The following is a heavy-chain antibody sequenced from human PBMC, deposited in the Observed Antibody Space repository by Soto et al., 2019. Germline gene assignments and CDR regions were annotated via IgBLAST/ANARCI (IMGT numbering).Heavy chain of an antibody. CDR1: GFSFSTYS. D-gene: IGHD2-21*02. Sequence: GGSLRLSCAASGFSFSTYSMNWVRQAPGKGLEWVSSISSRSDTYYADSVKGRFTISRDDAKNSVSLQMDSLRAEDAAVYYCAREETAWPLAYGLDVWGQGTTVTVSS. CDR2: ISSRSDT. V-gene: IGHV3-21*01. J-gene: IGHJ6*02. CDR3: AREETAWPLAYGLDV.